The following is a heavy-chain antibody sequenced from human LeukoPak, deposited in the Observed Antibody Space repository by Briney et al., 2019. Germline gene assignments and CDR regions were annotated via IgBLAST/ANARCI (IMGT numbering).Heavy chain of an antibody. CDR1: GGSFSGYY. CDR3: ARGTYYYDTSGRHAFDI. V-gene: IGHV4-59*01. CDR2: IYYSGST. D-gene: IGHD3-22*01. Sequence: PSETLSLTCAVYGGSFSGYYWSWIRQPPGKGLEWIGNIYYSGSTNYNPSLKSRVTISVDTSKNQFSLKLSSVTAADTAVYYCARGTYYYDTSGRHAFDIWGQGTMVTVSS. J-gene: IGHJ3*02.